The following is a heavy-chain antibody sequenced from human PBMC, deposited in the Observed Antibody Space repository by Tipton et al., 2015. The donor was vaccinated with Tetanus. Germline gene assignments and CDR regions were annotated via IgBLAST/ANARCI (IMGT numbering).Heavy chain of an antibody. V-gene: IGHV4-31*02. D-gene: IGHD1-26*01. CDR1: GVSISGGRYY. CDR3: ARDQARGARGWSYFDF. CDR2: IYSSGST. J-gene: IGHJ4*02. Sequence: LRLSCTVSGVSISGGRYYWSWIRQRPGKGLEWIGDIYSSGSTYTDPSLKGRVTISVDTSKNQFSLRLNSVTAADTAAYYCARDQARGARGWSYFDFWGLGTLVTVSS.